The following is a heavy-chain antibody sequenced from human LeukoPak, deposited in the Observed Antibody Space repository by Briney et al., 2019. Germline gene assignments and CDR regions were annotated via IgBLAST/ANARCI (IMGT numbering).Heavy chain of an antibody. J-gene: IGHJ3*02. V-gene: IGHV4-61*10. Sequence: PSETLSLTCTVSGGSISSGSYYWSWIRQPAGKGLEWIGYIYYSGSTNYNPSLKSRVTISVDTSKNQFSLKLSSVTAADTAVYYCARRIEDYYDSSGTPAMAFDIWGQGTMVTVSS. CDR2: IYYSGST. CDR1: GGSISSGSYY. CDR3: ARRIEDYYDSSGTPAMAFDI. D-gene: IGHD3-22*01.